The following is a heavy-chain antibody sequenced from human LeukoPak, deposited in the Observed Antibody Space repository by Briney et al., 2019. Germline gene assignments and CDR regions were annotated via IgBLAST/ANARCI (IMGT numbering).Heavy chain of an antibody. D-gene: IGHD5-12*01. V-gene: IGHV4-34*01. CDR2: INHSGST. CDR1: GGSFSGYY. CDR3: ARGIMATDDAFDI. Sequence: SETLSLTCAVYGGSFSGYYWSWIRQPPGKGLEWIGEINHSGSTNYNPSLKSRVTISVDTSKNQFSLKLSSVTAAGTAVYYCARGIMATDDAFDIWGQGTMVTVSS. J-gene: IGHJ3*02.